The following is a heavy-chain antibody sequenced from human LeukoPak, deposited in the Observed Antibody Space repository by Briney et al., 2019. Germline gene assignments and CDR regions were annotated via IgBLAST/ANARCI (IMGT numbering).Heavy chain of an antibody. V-gene: IGHV4-34*01. D-gene: IGHD3-22*01. CDR1: GGSFSGYY. J-gene: IGHJ3*02. CDR2: INHSGST. CDR3: ARGPSQRSTMIVVVIKGFDI. Sequence: PSATLSLTCAVYGGSFSGYYWSWIRQPPGKGLEWIGEINHSGSTNYNPSLKSRVTISVDTSKNQFSLKLSSVTAADTAVYYCARGPSQRSTMIVVVIKGFDIWGQGTMVTVSS.